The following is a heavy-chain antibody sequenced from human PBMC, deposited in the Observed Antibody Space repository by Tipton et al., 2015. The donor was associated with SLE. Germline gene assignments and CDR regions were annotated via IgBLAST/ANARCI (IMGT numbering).Heavy chain of an antibody. D-gene: IGHD3-3*01. V-gene: IGHV4-39*01. CDR3: ARHGVFGVVVSYYFDY. CDR1: GVSISSSSYY. CDR2: IYYSGST. J-gene: IGHJ4*02. Sequence: LRLSCTVSGVSISSSSYYWGWIRQPPGKGLGWIGRIYYSGSTYYNPSLKSRVTISVDTSKNQFSLRLSSVTAADTAVYYCARHGVFGVVVSYYFDYWGQGTLVTVSS.